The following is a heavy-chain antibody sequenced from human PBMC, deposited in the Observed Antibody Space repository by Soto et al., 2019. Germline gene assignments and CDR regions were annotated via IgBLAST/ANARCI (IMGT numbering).Heavy chain of an antibody. Sequence: QVQLQQWGAGLLKPSATLSLTCAVYGGSFSGYYWRWIRQPPGKWLEWIGEINHSGSTNYNPSLTSRVTISVDTSKNQFSLTLSSVTAADTAVYYCARCPLRVRGVIDYWGQGTLVTVSS. CDR3: ARCPLRVRGVIDY. J-gene: IGHJ4*02. CDR2: INHSGST. CDR1: GGSFSGYY. V-gene: IGHV4-34*01. D-gene: IGHD3-10*01.